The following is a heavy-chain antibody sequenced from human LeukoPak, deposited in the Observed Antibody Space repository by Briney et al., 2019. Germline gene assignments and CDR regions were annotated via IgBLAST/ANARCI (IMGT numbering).Heavy chain of an antibody. V-gene: IGHV4-59*01. D-gene: IGHD4-11*01. Sequence: SETLSLTCTVSGGSISGYYWGWIRQPPGKGLEWIGYIYYSGSTNYNPSLKSRITISVDTSKNQFSLRLSSVTAADTAVYYCARLRGNYFPDYWGQGTLVTVSS. CDR3: ARLRGNYFPDY. CDR2: IYYSGST. CDR1: GGSISGYY. J-gene: IGHJ4*02.